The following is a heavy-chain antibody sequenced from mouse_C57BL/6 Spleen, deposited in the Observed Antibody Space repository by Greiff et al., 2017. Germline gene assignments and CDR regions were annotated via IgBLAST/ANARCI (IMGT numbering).Heavy chain of an antibody. J-gene: IGHJ4*01. CDR1: GFTFSDYY. D-gene: IGHD2-5*01. CDR2: INYDGSST. Sequence: EVKLVESEGGLVQPGSSMKLSCTASGFTFSDYYMAWVRQVPEKGLEWVANINYDGSSTYCLDSLKSRFIISRDNAKNILYLQMSSLKSEDTATYYCARADSNYYAMDYWGQGTSVTVSS. CDR3: ARADSNYYAMDY. V-gene: IGHV5-16*01.